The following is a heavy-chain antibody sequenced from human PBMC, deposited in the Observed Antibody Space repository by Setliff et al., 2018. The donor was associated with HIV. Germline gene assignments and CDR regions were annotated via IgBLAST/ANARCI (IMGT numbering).Heavy chain of an antibody. V-gene: IGHV4-59*01. D-gene: IGHD3-3*01. CDR2: IYYSGST. CDR3: ARGAPYYNFWSGYPYYYYMDV. Sequence: PSETLSLTCTVSGGSISSYYWSWIRQPPGKGLEWIGYIYYSGSTNYNPSLKSRVTISVDTSKNQFSLKLSSVTAADTAVYYCARGAPYYNFWSGYPYYYYMDVWGKGTTVTVSS. J-gene: IGHJ6*03. CDR1: GGSISSYY.